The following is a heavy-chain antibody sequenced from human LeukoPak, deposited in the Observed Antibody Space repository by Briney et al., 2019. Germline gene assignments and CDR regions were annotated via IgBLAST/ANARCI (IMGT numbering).Heavy chain of an antibody. CDR3: ARVKNYYDSSGYLYYFDY. J-gene: IGHJ4*02. Sequence: ASVKVSCKASEGTFSSYAISWVRQAPGQGLEWMGGIIPIFGTANYAQKFQGRVTITTDESTSTAYMELSSLRSEDTAVYYCARVKNYYDSSGYLYYFDYWGQGTLVTVSS. D-gene: IGHD3-22*01. CDR1: EGTFSSYA. CDR2: IIPIFGTA. V-gene: IGHV1-69*05.